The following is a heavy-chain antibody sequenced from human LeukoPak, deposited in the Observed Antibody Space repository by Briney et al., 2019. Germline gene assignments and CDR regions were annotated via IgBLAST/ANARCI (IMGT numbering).Heavy chain of an antibody. J-gene: IGHJ4*02. D-gene: IGHD3-9*01. CDR2: ISGSGGST. V-gene: IGHV3-23*01. Sequence: GESLKISCAASGFTFSSYAMSWVRQAPGKGLEWVSAISGSGGSTYYADSVKGRFTISRDNSKNTLYLQMNSLRAEDTAVYYCAKSRFPAATSVLRYYGYWGQGTLVTVSS. CDR1: GFTFSSYA. CDR3: AKSRFPAATSVLRYYGY.